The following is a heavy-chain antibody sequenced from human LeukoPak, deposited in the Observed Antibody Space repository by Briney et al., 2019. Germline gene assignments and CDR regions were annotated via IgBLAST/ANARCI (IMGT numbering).Heavy chain of an antibody. J-gene: IGHJ6*02. Sequence: PGGSLRLSCAASGFTVSSNYMSWVRQAPGKGLEGVSVIYSGGSTYYADSVKGRFTISRDNSKNTLYLQMNSLRAEDTAVYFCARDKPSIGMDVWGQGTTVTVSS. CDR2: IYSGGST. V-gene: IGHV3-66*01. CDR3: ARDKPSIGMDV. CDR1: GFTVSSNY.